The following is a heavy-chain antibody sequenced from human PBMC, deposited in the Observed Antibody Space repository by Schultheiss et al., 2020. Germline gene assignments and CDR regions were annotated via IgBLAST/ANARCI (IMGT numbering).Heavy chain of an antibody. Sequence: SETLSLTCAVYGGSFSGYYWSWIRQSPGKGLEWIGEINYSGSTNYNPSLKSRVTISVDTSKNQFSLKLSSVTAADTAVYYCARHGSCFDPWGQGTRVTVSS. CDR3: ARHGSCFDP. V-gene: IGHV4-34*01. CDR1: GGSFSGYY. CDR2: INYSGST. J-gene: IGHJ5*02.